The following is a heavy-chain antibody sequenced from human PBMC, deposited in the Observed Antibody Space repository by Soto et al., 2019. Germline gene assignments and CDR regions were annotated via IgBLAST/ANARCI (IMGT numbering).Heavy chain of an antibody. Sequence: EVQLVESGGGLAQPGGSLRLSCAASGFNFSIYWMHWVRQAPGKGLVWVSRINSDGSHTDYADYVKGRFTISRDNANNTLYLQINSLGAEDTAVFYCARGGAYGDYRSDYWGQGTLVTVSS. CDR3: ARGGAYGDYRSDY. CDR2: INSDGSHT. D-gene: IGHD4-17*01. CDR1: GFNFSIYW. V-gene: IGHV3-74*01. J-gene: IGHJ4*02.